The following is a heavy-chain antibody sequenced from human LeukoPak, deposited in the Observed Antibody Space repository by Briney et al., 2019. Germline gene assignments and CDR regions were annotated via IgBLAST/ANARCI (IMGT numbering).Heavy chain of an antibody. V-gene: IGHV3-33*01. J-gene: IGHJ4*02. CDR3: AREGPRGNSQFDY. D-gene: IGHD2/OR15-2a*01. CDR2: IWYDGSNK. CDR1: GFTFSSYG. Sequence: GGSLRLSCAASGFTFSSYGMHWVRQAPDKGLEWVALIWYDGSNKYYTDSVKGRLTISRDNSKNTLYLQMNSLRAEDTAVYYCAREGPRGNSQFDYWGQGTLVTVSS.